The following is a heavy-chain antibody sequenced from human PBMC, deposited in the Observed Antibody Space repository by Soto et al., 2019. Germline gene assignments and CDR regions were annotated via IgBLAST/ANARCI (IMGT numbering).Heavy chain of an antibody. V-gene: IGHV1-69*13. CDR1: GGTFSSYR. CDR3: ARDSGAKLSSS. CDR2: IVPIYRTA. J-gene: IGHJ4*02. Sequence: SVKVSCKASGGTFSSYRFNWVRQARGQGLEWQGGIVPIYRTADYAQKFQGRVTITADESTRTVYMELSSLKSQDTALYYCARDSGAKLSSSWGQGTLVTVSS. D-gene: IGHD6-13*01.